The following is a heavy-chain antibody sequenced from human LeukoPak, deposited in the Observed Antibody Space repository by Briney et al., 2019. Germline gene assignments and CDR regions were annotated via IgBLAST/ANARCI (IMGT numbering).Heavy chain of an antibody. V-gene: IGHV1-2*06. D-gene: IGHD7-27*01. CDR2: INPNSGGT. J-gene: IGHJ4*02. Sequence: ASVKVSCKASGYTFTGYYMHWVRQAPGQGLEWMGRINPNSGGTNYAQKFQDRVTMTRNTSISTAYMELSSLGSDDTAVYYCARGPPNWGYDYWGPGTLVTVSS. CDR3: ARGPPNWGYDY. CDR1: GYTFTGYY.